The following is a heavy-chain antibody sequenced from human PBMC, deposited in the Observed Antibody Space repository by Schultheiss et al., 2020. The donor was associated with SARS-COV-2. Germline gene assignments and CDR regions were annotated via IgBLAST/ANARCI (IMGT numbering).Heavy chain of an antibody. CDR1: GYTFTSYG. D-gene: IGHD2-15*01. CDR3: ARSTPLGYCSGGSCYLGDY. V-gene: IGHV1-18*04. Sequence: ASVKVSCKASGYTFTSYGISWVRQAPGQGLEWMGWISAYNGNTNYAQKLQGRVTMTTDTSTSTAYMELRSLRSDDTAVYYCARSTPLGYCSGGSCYLGDYWGQGTLVTVSS. J-gene: IGHJ4*02. CDR2: ISAYNGNT.